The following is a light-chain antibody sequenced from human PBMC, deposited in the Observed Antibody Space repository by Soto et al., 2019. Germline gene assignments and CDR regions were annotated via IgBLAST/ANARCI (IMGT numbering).Light chain of an antibody. CDR3: QQYGRSVG. CDR1: QSVSSSY. V-gene: IGKV3-20*01. CDR2: GAS. J-gene: IGKJ1*01. Sequence: EIVLTQSPGTLSLSRGERATLSCRASQSVSSSYLAWYQQKPGQAPRLLIYGASSRASGIPDRFSGSGSGTDFTLTISRLEPEDFAVYYCQQYGRSVGFGQGTKVDIK.